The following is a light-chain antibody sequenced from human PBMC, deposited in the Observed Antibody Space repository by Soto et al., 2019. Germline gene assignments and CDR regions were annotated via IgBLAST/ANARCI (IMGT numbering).Light chain of an antibody. CDR3: HQYDNLPLP. V-gene: IGKV1-33*01. CDR2: DAS. Sequence: DIQMTQSPSSLSSSVGDRVTITCQASQDISNYFNSYQQKPGKPPNLLIYDASNVETGVPSRFCGSGSVTDFTFTISRLQTEDISPYYCHQYDNLPLPFAHGTKGDIK. CDR1: QDISNY. J-gene: IGKJ3*01.